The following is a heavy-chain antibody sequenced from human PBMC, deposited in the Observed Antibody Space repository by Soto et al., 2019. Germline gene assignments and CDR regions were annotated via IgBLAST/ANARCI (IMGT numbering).Heavy chain of an antibody. CDR1: GYTFTSYG. D-gene: IGHD3-16*01. V-gene: IGHV1-18*01. CDR3: ARESMITFGGVRNWFDP. J-gene: IGHJ5*02. CDR2: ISAYNGNT. Sequence: ASVKVSCKASGYTFTSYGISWVRQAPGQGLEWMGWISAYNGNTNYAQKLQGRVTMTTDTSTSTAYMELRSLRSDDTAVYYCARESMITFGGVRNWFDPWGQGTLVTVS.